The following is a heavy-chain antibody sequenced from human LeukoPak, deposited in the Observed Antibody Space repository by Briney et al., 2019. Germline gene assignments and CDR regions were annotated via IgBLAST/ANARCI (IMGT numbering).Heavy chain of an antibody. CDR1: GGSISGYY. CDR3: ARLGGQQLYYFDY. CDR2: TKYGGAT. D-gene: IGHD6-13*01. J-gene: IGHJ4*02. Sequence: SETLSLTCTVSGGSISGYYWSWIRQSPGKGLEWIGYTKYGGATNYNPSLKSRVAVSVDTSKNQFSLNLSAVTAADTAVYYCARLGGQQLYYFDYWGQGTLVTVSS. V-gene: IGHV4-59*08.